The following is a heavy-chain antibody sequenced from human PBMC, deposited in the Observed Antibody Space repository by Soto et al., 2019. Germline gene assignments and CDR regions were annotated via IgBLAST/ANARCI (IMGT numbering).Heavy chain of an antibody. D-gene: IGHD6-19*01. J-gene: IGHJ4*02. CDR1: GFSLSTSGVG. CDR2: IYWNDDK. Sequence: SGPTLVNPTQTLTLTCTFSGFSLSTSGVGVGWIRQPPGKALEWLALIYWNDDKRYSPSLKSRLTITKDTSKNQVVLTMTNMDPVDTATYYCARSNIAVAGGGLDYWGQGTLVTVSS. V-gene: IGHV2-5*01. CDR3: ARSNIAVAGGGLDY.